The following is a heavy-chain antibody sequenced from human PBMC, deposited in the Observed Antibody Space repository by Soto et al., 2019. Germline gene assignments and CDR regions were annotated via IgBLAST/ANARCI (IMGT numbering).Heavy chain of an antibody. CDR3: ARGPSYCSSTSCYTILNYYYYGMDV. J-gene: IGHJ6*02. V-gene: IGHV1-18*04. CDR2: ISAYNGNT. CDR1: GYTFTSYG. D-gene: IGHD2-2*02. Sequence: ASVKVSCKASGYTFTSYGISWVRQAPGQGLEWMGWISAYNGNTNYAQKLQGRVTMTTDTSTSTAYMELRSLRSDDTAVYYCARGPSYCSSTSCYTILNYYYYGMDVWGQGTTVTV.